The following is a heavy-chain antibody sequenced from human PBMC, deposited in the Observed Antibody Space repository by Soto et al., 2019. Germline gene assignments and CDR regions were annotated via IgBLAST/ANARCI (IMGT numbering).Heavy chain of an antibody. CDR1: GGSISSYY. CDR2: IYYSGST. Sequence: SETLSLTCTVSGGSISSYYWSWVRQPPGKGLEYIGYIYYSGSTNSNPSLKSRVTISVDTSKNQFSLKLSSVSAADPAVYYCSRGRSTVTRVRWLGPWGKGTLVTVAS. J-gene: IGHJ5*02. CDR3: SRGRSTVTRVRWLGP. V-gene: IGHV4-59*01. D-gene: IGHD4-17*01.